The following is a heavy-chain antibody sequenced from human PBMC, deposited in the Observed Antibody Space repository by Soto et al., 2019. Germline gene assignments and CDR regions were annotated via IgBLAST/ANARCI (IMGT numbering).Heavy chain of an antibody. CDR1: CYIFFHCG. CDR3: AMVDNYVTPTPHDV. CDR2: SSPYSGNT. D-gene: IGHD5-12*01. V-gene: IGHV1-18*01. J-gene: IGHJ6*04. Sequence: QVHLVPSGDEVRKPGSSVTASCKASCYIFFHCGIAWVRQAPGQGLEWIGWSSPYSGNTHYASKVQRRLNMTPDTSMSTAYMDLAGMTYDDTAVYDYAMVDNYVTPTPHDVWGRGTTCSVSS.